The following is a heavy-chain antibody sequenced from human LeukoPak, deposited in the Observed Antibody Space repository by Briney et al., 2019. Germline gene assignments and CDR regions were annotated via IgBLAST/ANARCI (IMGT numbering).Heavy chain of an antibody. CDR2: IYHSGST. Sequence: SETLSLTCAVSGGSISSGGYSWSWIQQPPGKGLEWIGYIYHSGSTYYNPSLKSRVTISVDRSKNQFSLKLSSVTAADTAVYYCARGRNWFDPWGQGTLVTVSS. J-gene: IGHJ5*02. CDR1: GGSISSGGYS. V-gene: IGHV4-30-2*01. CDR3: ARGRNWFDP.